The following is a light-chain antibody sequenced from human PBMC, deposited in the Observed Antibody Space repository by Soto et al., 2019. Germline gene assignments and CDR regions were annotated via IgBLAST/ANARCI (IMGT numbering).Light chain of an antibody. J-gene: IGKJ1*01. V-gene: IGKV3-15*01. CDR1: QSVGSN. Sequence: EIVMSQSPGTLSVSPGERATRSCRASQSVGSNLSWYQQKAGQPPRLLIYGASPRASGIPRRFSGSGSGTEFTLTISSLQSEDFAVYYCQQYSSSRTFGQGTKVDI. CDR2: GAS. CDR3: QQYSSSRT.